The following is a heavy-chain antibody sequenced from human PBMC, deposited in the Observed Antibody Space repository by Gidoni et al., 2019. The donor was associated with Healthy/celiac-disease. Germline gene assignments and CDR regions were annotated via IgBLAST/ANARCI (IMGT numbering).Heavy chain of an antibody. CDR1: GGYISSSNW. CDR3: ARLGYSSSWPTDNYYFDY. J-gene: IGHJ4*02. D-gene: IGHD6-13*01. Sequence: QVQLQESGPGLVKPSGTLCLTCAVSGGYISSSNWWSWVRQPPGKGLEWIGEIYHSGSTTYNPSLKSRVTISVDKSKNQFSLKLSSVTAADTAVYYCARLGYSSSWPTDNYYFDYWGQGTLVTVSS. V-gene: IGHV4-4*02. CDR2: IYHSGST.